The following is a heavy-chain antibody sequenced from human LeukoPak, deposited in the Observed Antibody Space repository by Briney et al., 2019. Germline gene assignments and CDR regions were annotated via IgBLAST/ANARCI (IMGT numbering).Heavy chain of an antibody. V-gene: IGHV3-20*04. D-gene: IGHD3-3*01. CDR3: ARDGRYDFWSGSSSYFDC. CDR1: GFTFDDYG. CDR2: INWNGVST. J-gene: IGHJ4*02. Sequence: RLGGSLRLSCAASGFTFDDYGMSWVRQAPGKGLEWVSGINWNGVSTRYADSVKGRFTISRDNAKNSLYLRMNSLRAEDTALYYCARDGRYDFWSGSSSYFDCWGQGTLVTVSS.